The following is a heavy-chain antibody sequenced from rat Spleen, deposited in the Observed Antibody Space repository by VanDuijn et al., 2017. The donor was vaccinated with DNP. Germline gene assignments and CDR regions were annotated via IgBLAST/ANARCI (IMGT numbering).Heavy chain of an antibody. CDR2: ITNGGGST. Sequence: EVQLVESGGGLVQPGRSLKLSCAASGFTFSNYGMAWVRQAPTRGLEWVASITNGGGSTYYGNSVKGRFTISRDNAKRSLYLQMDSLRSEDEATYFCTTGLNWFGYWGQGTLVTVSS. CDR3: TTGLNWFGY. V-gene: IGHV5-27*01. J-gene: IGHJ3*01. CDR1: GFTFSNYG.